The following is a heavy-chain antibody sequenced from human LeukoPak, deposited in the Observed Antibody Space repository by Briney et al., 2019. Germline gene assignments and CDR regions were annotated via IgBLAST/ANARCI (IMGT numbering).Heavy chain of an antibody. D-gene: IGHD6-19*01. CDR1: GGSISSYY. Sequence: SETLSLTCTVSGGSISSYYWSWIRQPPGKGLEWIGYIYYSGSTNYNPSLKSRVTISVDTSKNQCSLKLSSVTAADTAVYYCARDHSSGWYDAFDIWGQGTMVTVSS. J-gene: IGHJ3*02. V-gene: IGHV4-59*01. CDR3: ARDHSSGWYDAFDI. CDR2: IYYSGST.